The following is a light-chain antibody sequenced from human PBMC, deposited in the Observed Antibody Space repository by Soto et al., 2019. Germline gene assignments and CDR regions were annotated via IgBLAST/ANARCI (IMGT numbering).Light chain of an antibody. CDR2: EVS. CDR1: SNDVGLYKY. Sequence: QSALTQPASVSGSPGQSITISCTGTSNDVGLYKYVSWYQQHPGKAPKLIIYEVSNRPSGGSNRFSGSKSGNTASLTISGLQAEDEADYFCSSYASSTALIFGGGTKLTVL. V-gene: IGLV2-14*01. J-gene: IGLJ2*01. CDR3: SSYASSTALI.